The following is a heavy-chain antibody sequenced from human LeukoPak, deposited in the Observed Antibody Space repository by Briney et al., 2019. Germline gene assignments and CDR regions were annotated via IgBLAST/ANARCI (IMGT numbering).Heavy chain of an antibody. J-gene: IGHJ4*02. D-gene: IGHD4-11*01. V-gene: IGHV3-21*01. CDR1: GFTVSSNS. CDR3: AREGRTYSIDY. CDR2: ISSSSSYM. Sequence: PGGSLRLSCAVSGFTVSSNSMSWVRQAPGKGLEWVSSISSSSSYMYYADSVNGRFTISRDNAKDSLYLQMNSLRAEDTAVYYCAREGRTYSIDYWGQGTLVTVAS.